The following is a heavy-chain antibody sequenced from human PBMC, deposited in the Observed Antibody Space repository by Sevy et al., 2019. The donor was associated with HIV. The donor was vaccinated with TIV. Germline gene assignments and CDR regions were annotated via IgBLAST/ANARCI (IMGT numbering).Heavy chain of an antibody. Sequence: GGSLRLSCAASGFTFSSYWMSWVRQAPGKGLEWVANIKQDGSEKYYVDSVKGRFTISRDKAKNSLYLQMNSLRAEDTAVYYCARDRRPYSSSLDYWGQGTLVTVSS. CDR3: ARDRRPYSSSLDY. D-gene: IGHD6-13*01. CDR1: GFTFSSYW. CDR2: IKQDGSEK. J-gene: IGHJ4*02. V-gene: IGHV3-7*01.